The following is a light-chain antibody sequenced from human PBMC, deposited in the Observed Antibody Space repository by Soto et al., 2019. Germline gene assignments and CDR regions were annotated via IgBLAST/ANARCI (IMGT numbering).Light chain of an antibody. V-gene: IGLV2-23*02. CDR2: EDT. J-gene: IGLJ3*02. Sequence: QSVLTQPASVSGSPAQSITISCTGTSSDVGSYNLVSWYQQHPGKGPKLMIYEDTKRPSGVSNRFSGSKSGNTASLTISGLQAEDEADYYCCSYAGSTTFWVFGGGTQLTVL. CDR3: CSYAGSTTFWV. CDR1: SSDVGSYNL.